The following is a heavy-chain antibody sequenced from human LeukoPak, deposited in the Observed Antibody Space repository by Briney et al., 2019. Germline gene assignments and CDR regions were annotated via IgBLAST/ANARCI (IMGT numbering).Heavy chain of an antibody. CDR2: INPNSGGT. CDR3: ARERGYDILTGTPYYFDY. CDR1: GYTFTGYY. Sequence: ASVKVSCKASGYTFTGYYMHWVRQAPGQGLEWMGWINPNSGGTNYAQKFQGRVTMTRDTSISTAYMELSRLRSDDTAVYYCARERGYDILTGTPYYFDYWGQGTLVTVSS. V-gene: IGHV1-2*02. D-gene: IGHD3-9*01. J-gene: IGHJ4*02.